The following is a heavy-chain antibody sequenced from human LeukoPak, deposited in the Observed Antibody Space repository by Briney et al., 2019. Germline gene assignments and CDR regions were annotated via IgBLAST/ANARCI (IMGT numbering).Heavy chain of an antibody. V-gene: IGHV3-23*01. CDR2: VSRGGAST. CDR1: KFIFTTYT. J-gene: IGHJ6*02. Sequence: GGSLRPSCAVSKFIFTTYTMTWVRQAPGKGLEWVSSVSRGGASTYYAHSVKGRFTISRDSSNNTVYPQMRSLRAEDTAVYYCAKDSYGLDVWGQGTTVSVSS. CDR3: AKDSYGLDV.